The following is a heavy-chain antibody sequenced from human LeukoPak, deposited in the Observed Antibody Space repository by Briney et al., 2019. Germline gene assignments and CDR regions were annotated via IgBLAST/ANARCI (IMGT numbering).Heavy chain of an antibody. D-gene: IGHD3-3*01. J-gene: IGHJ4*02. Sequence: SETLSLTCAVYGGSFSGYYWSWIRQPPGKGLEWIGEINHSGSTNYNPSLKSRVTISVDTSKNQFSLQLSSVTAADTAVYYCARDPSGYYPYFDYWGQGTLVTVSS. CDR1: GGSFSGYY. V-gene: IGHV4-34*01. CDR2: INHSGST. CDR3: ARDPSGYYPYFDY.